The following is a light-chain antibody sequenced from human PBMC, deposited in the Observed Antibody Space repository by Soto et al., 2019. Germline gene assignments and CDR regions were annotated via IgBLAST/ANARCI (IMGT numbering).Light chain of an antibody. CDR3: LQDYNYPLT. CDR1: QGIRND. J-gene: IGKJ1*01. V-gene: IGKV1-6*01. CDR2: AAS. Sequence: IVMTHSPSALPASVXERFTITCRASQGIRNDLGWYQQKPGKAPKLLIYAASSLQSGVPSRFSGSGSGTDFTLTISSLQPEDFATYYCLQDYNYPLTFGQGTKVDIK.